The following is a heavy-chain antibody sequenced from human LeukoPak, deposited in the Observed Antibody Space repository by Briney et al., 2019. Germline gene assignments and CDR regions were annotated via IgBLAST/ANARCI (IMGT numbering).Heavy chain of an antibody. CDR2: IRSKANSYAT. Sequence: PGGSLRLSCAASGFTFSGSAMHWVRRASGKGLEWVGRIRSKANSYATAYAASVKGRFTISRDDSKNTAYLQMNSLKTEDTAVYYCTQAIDRGDASDIWGQGTMVTVSS. D-gene: IGHD3-10*01. V-gene: IGHV3-73*01. J-gene: IGHJ3*02. CDR3: TQAIDRGDASDI. CDR1: GFTFSGSA.